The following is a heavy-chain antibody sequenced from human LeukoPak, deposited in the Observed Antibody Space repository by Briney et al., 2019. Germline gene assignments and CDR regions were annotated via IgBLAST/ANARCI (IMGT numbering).Heavy chain of an antibody. CDR1: GGSIGRDY. CDR3: AKYGNSGWVIDS. D-gene: IGHD6-19*01. Sequence: PSETPSLTCTVSGGSIGRDYWTWIRQPPGKGLEYIGYIYYNGATNYNPSLKSRVTISVDTSKNQFSLKLSSVTAADTAVYFCAKYGNSGWVIDSWGQGTLVTVSS. CDR2: IYYNGAT. V-gene: IGHV4-59*08. J-gene: IGHJ4*02.